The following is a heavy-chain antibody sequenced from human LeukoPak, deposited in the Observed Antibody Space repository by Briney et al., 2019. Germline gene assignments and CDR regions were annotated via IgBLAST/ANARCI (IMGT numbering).Heavy chain of an antibody. J-gene: IGHJ5*02. CDR1: GFTFSSYS. D-gene: IGHD3-22*01. CDR2: ISSSSSYI. CDR3: AGRNEYYYDSSGYTLTNWFDP. Sequence: TGGSLRLSCAASGFTFSSYSMNWVRQAPGKGLEWVSSISSSSSYIYYADSVKGRFTISRDNAKNSLYLQMNSLRAEDTAAYYCAGRNEYYYDSSGYTLTNWFDPWGQGTLVTVSS. V-gene: IGHV3-21*01.